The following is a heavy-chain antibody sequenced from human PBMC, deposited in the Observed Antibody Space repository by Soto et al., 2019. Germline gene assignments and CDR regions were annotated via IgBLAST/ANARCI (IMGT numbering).Heavy chain of an antibody. CDR2: IYYNGNI. J-gene: IGHJ4*02. CDR3: TTGRVYFGSEY. V-gene: IGHV4-59*01. CDR1: GGSITSYY. Sequence: QVQLQESGPGLVKPLETLSLTCTVPGGSITSYYWSWVRQPPGKGLEWIGYIYYNGNINYNPSLKSRLTISLDTSKNQFSLRLCSVTAADTAVYYCTTGRVYFGSEYWGQGTLVTVS. D-gene: IGHD3-10*01.